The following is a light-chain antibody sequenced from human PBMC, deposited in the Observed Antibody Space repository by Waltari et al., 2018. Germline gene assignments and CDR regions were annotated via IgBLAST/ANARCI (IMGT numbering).Light chain of an antibody. J-gene: IGKJ2*03. CDR1: QTVAINY. V-gene: IGKV3-20*01. CDR2: GDS. CDR3: QQYGSSPYS. Sequence: EIVLTQSPGTLSLSPGERATLSCRAIQTVAINYLAWYQQKPGQAPRLLSYGDSRRANGIPDRLSGSGSGTDFTLTVSRLEPEDFALYYCQQYGSSPYSFGQGTKLEIK.